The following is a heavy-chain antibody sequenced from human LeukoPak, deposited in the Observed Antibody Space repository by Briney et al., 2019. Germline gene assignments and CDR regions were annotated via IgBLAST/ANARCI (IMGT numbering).Heavy chain of an antibody. CDR1: GGSISSYY. Sequence: SETLSLTCTVSGGSISSYYWSWIRQPPGKGLEWIGYIYYSGSTNYNPSLKSRVTISVDTSKNQFSLKLSSVTAADTAVYSCARDRPYSSGWYVGGFDYWGQGTLVTVSS. V-gene: IGHV4-59*01. J-gene: IGHJ4*02. CDR2: IYYSGST. CDR3: ARDRPYSSGWYVGGFDY. D-gene: IGHD6-19*01.